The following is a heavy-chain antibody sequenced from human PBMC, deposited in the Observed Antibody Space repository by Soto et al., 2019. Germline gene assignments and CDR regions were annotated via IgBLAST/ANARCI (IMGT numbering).Heavy chain of an antibody. D-gene: IGHD6-13*01. CDR1: GFSFSNYW. CDR2: TKVDGSET. V-gene: IGHV3-74*01. Sequence: PGGALRLSCAASGFSFSNYWMHWVRQAPGKGLVWVSRTKVDGSETNYADSVKGRFTISRDNAKNTLYLQMNSLRAEDTAVYYCAKDLHIAATDYWGQGTLVTVSS. J-gene: IGHJ4*02. CDR3: AKDLHIAATDY.